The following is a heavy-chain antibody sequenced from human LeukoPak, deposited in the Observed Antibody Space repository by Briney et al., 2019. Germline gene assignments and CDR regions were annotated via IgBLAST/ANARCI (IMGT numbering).Heavy chain of an antibody. CDR2: INPSGGST. Sequence: ASVTVSCTASGYTFTSYYMHWVRQAPGQGLEWMGIINPSGGSTSYAQKFQGRVTMTRDTSTSTVYMELSSLRSEDTAVYYCARDEDIVVVPAAILRYWGQGTLVTVSS. V-gene: IGHV1-46*01. D-gene: IGHD2-2*01. J-gene: IGHJ4*02. CDR1: GYTFTSYY. CDR3: ARDEDIVVVPAAILRY.